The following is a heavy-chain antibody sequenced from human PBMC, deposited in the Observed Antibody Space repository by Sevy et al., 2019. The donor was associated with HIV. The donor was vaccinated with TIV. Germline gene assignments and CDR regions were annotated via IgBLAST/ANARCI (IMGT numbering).Heavy chain of an antibody. CDR3: ARERGTYYDTSGYPYLLEAGFDY. CDR1: GFPFNYYA. CDR2: INSDSDTM. J-gene: IGHJ4*02. V-gene: IGHV3-48*02. Sequence: GGSLRLSCVASGFPFNYYAMSWVRQAPGKGLEWILYINSDSDTMYYGDSVKGRFTISRDNAKNSLYLQMNSLRDEDTAVYYCARERGTYYDTSGYPYLLEAGFDYWGQGTLVTVSS. D-gene: IGHD3-22*01.